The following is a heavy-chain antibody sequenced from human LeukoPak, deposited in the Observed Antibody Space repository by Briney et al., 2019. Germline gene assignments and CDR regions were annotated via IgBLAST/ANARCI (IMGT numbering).Heavy chain of an antibody. D-gene: IGHD3-9*01. J-gene: IGHJ4*02. Sequence: NPSETLSLTCTVSGGSISSYYWSWIRQPPGKGLEWIGYIYYSGSTNYNPSLKSRVTISVDTSKNQFSLKLSSVTAADTAVYYCAREGRYFDWLSHDYWGQGTLVTVSS. CDR1: GGSISSYY. CDR3: AREGRYFDWLSHDY. V-gene: IGHV4-59*12. CDR2: IYYSGST.